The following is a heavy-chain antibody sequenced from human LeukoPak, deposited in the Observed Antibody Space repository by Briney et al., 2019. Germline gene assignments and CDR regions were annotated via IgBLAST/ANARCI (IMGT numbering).Heavy chain of an antibody. J-gene: IGHJ4*02. CDR1: AYTFTSYY. CDR2: INPSGGST. V-gene: IGHV1-46*01. CDR3: ARAMVRGVIRYYFDY. D-gene: IGHD3-10*01. Sequence: ASVKVSCKASAYTFTSYYMHWVRQAPGQGLEWMGIINPSGGSTSYAQKFQGRVIMTRDTSTSTVYMELSSLRSEDTAVYYCARAMVRGVIRYYFDYWGQGTLVTVSS.